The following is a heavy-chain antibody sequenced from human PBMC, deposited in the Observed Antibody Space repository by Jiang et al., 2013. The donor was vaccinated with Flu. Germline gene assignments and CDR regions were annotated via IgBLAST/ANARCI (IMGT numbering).Heavy chain of an antibody. V-gene: IGHV1-8*01. D-gene: IGHD1-26*01. Sequence: PGASVKAACKTSGYTFSTYDINWVRQATGQGLEWMGWMNPNSGNAGIVKKFQGRVTMTRDNSITTAYMQLSGLTSDDTAVYYCARGYGSRGRNGPWGQGTLVTVSS. CDR1: GYTFSTYD. CDR3: ARGYGSRGRNGP. CDR2: MNPNSGNA. J-gene: IGHJ5*02.